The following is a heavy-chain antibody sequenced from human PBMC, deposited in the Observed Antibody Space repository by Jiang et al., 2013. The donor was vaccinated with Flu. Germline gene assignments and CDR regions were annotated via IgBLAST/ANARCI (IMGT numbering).Heavy chain of an antibody. CDR1: GFTFSSYW. D-gene: IGHD1-26*01. CDR2: IKQDGSEK. J-gene: IGHJ4*02. V-gene: IGHV3-7*03. CDR3: ARDEGEWELRYYGKFDY. Sequence: SCAASGFTFSSYWMSWVRQAPGKGLEWVANIKQDGSEKYYVDSVKGRFTISRDNAKNSLYLQMNSLRAEDTAVYYCARDEGEWELRYYGKFDYWGQGTLVTVSS.